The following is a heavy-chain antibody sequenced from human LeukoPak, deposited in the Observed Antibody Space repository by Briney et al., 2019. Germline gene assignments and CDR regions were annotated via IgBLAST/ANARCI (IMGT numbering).Heavy chain of an antibody. D-gene: IGHD3-22*01. CDR3: ARDARAPYYYDSSGYPNYYYYYGMDV. J-gene: IGHJ6*02. CDR1: GFTFSSYG. CDR2: IWYDGSNK. V-gene: IGHV3-33*01. Sequence: GRSLRLSCAASGFTFSSYGMHWVRQAPGKGLEWVAVIWYDGSNKYCADSVKGRFTISRDNSKNTLYLQMNSLRAEDTAVYYCARDARAPYYYDSSGYPNYYYYYGMDVWGQGTTVTVSS.